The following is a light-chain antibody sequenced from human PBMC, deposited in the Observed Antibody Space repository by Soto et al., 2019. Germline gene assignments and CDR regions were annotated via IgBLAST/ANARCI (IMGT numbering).Light chain of an antibody. CDR3: QQYGNSPPYT. J-gene: IGKJ2*01. CDR2: GAS. CDR1: QSVSSSY. V-gene: IGKV3-20*01. Sequence: EIVLTQSPGTLSLSPGERATLSCRASQSVSSSYLAWYQQKPGQAPRLLIYGASSRATGIPDRFSGSGSGTDGTLTISRLEPEDFAVYYCQQYGNSPPYTFGQGTKLEIK.